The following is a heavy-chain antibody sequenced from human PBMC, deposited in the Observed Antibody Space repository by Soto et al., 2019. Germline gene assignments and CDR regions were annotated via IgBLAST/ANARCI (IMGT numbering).Heavy chain of an antibody. Sequence: PSETLSLTCTVSGGSISSSSYYWGWIRQPPGKGLEWTGNVYYGGSTYYNPSLKSRVTISVETSKSQFSLKLSSVTAADTAVYYCAGGDYYHSSGYYFYYYTMDVWGQGTTVTVSS. CDR1: GGSISSSSYY. CDR2: VYYGGST. V-gene: IGHV4-39*01. D-gene: IGHD3-22*01. J-gene: IGHJ6*02. CDR3: AGGDYYHSSGYYFYYYTMDV.